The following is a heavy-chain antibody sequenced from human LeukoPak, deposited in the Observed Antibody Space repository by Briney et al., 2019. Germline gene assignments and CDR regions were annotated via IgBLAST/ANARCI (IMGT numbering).Heavy chain of an antibody. CDR2: INPNSGGT. V-gene: IGHV1-2*02. J-gene: IGHJ5*02. D-gene: IGHD6-13*01. CDR1: GYTFTGYY. Sequence: ASVKVSCKASGYTFTGYYMHWVRQAPGQGLEWMGWINPNSGGTNYARKFQGRVTMTRDTSISTAYMELSRLRSDDTAVYYCARETSSSEEDWFDPWGQGTLVTVSS. CDR3: ARETSSSEEDWFDP.